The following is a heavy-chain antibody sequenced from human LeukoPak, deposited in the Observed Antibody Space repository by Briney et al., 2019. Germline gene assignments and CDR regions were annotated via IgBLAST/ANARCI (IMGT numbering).Heavy chain of an antibody. CDR1: GFTFSSYA. D-gene: IGHD6-19*01. CDR3: ARQSSGWWDY. CDR2: IYYSGST. Sequence: PGGSLRLSCAASGFTFSSYAMSWVRQPPGKGLEWIGSIYYSGSTYYNPSLKSRVTISVDTSKNQFSLKLSSVTAADTAVYYCARQSSGWWDYWGQGTLVTVSS. V-gene: IGHV4-39*01. J-gene: IGHJ4*02.